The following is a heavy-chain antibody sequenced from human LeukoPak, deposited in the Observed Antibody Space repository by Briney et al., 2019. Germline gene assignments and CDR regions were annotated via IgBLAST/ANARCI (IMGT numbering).Heavy chain of an antibody. J-gene: IGHJ4*02. D-gene: IGHD6-6*01. Sequence: GGSLRLSCAASGFTFSRSSMSWVRQAPGKGLEWVSSISTTSYIYYADSVKGRFTISRDNTKNSLYLQMNSLRAEDTAVYYCARVSSSGAYFFDYWGQGALITVSS. V-gene: IGHV3-21*01. CDR2: ISTTSYI. CDR1: GFTFSRSS. CDR3: ARVSSSGAYFFDY.